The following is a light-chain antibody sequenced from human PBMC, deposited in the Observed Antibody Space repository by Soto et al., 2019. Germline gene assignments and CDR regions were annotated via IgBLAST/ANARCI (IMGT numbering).Light chain of an antibody. CDR3: QQSYSRPRT. Sequence: DIQMTQSPSSLSAVAGDSVTITCRASQSISSYLNWYQQKPGKAPTLLIYTTSSLESGVPSRFSGSGSGTDFTLTICSLQPEDFATYCCQQSYSRPRTFGQGTKVDIK. CDR2: TTS. J-gene: IGKJ1*01. V-gene: IGKV1-39*01. CDR1: QSISSY.